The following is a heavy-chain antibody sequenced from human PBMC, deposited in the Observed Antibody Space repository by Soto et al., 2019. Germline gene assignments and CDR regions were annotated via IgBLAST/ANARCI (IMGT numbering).Heavy chain of an antibody. CDR1: GASMHSYF. CDR2: HHHTGTS. Sequence: QEQLQESGPGLVNPSETLSLTCRVSGASMHSYFWTWIRQPPGKGLEWIGYHHHTGTSAYNPSLKSRVSMSVDTSESLFSLRLSSVTAADTAVYYCARGPYSYIDCPIDHWGQGTLVTVSS. CDR3: ARGPYSYIDCPIDH. V-gene: IGHV4-59*01. D-gene: IGHD3-9*01. J-gene: IGHJ4*02.